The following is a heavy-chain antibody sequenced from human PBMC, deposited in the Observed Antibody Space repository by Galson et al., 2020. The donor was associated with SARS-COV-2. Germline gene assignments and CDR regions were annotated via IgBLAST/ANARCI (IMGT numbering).Heavy chain of an antibody. V-gene: IGHV3-23*01. D-gene: IGHD6-19*01. CDR1: GFTFSTYT. J-gene: IGHJ6*02. CDR3: ALTPDSSGWYEIHYYGMDV. Sequence: GGSLRLSCAASGFTFSTYTMSWARQAPGKGLEWVSGISGSGGFTYYAGSVRGRFSISRDNSKSTLYLQMNNLRAEDTAVYYCALTPDSSGWYEIHYYGMDVWGQGTTVTVPS. CDR2: ISGSGGFT.